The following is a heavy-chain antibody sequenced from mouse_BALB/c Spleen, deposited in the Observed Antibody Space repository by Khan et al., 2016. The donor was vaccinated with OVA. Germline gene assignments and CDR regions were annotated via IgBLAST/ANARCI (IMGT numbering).Heavy chain of an antibody. CDR1: GFTFSPYS. CDR2: ISSDGDYT. J-gene: IGHJ3*01. Sequence: VELVQSGGDLVKPGGSLKLSCAASGFTFSPYSMSWVRQTPDKRLEWVATISSDGDYTYYPDSVKGRFNISRDNAKNTLYLQMSSLKSEDTAICYCATHLTGSFAYWGQGTLVTVSA. V-gene: IGHV5-6*01. D-gene: IGHD4-1*01. CDR3: ATHLTGSFAY.